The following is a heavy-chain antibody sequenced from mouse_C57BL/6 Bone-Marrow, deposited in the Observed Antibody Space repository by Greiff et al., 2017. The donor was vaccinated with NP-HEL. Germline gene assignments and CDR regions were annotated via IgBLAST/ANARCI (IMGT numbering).Heavy chain of an antibody. J-gene: IGHJ3*01. CDR3: ATGYYGGPWFAY. CDR2: IDPNSGGT. V-gene: IGHV1-72*01. D-gene: IGHD1-1*01. CDR1: GYTFTSYW. Sequence: VQLQQPGAELVKPGASVKLSCKASGYTFTSYWMHWVKQRPGRGLEWIGRIDPNSGGTKYNGKFKSKATLPVDKPTSTAYMQLSSLTSEDSAVYDCATGYYGGPWFAYWGQGTLVTVSA.